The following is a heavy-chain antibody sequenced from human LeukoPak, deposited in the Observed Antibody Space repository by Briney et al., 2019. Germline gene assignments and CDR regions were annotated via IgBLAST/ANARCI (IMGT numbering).Heavy chain of an antibody. Sequence: PSETLSLTCTVSGGSISSSSYYWGWIRQPPGKGLEWIGSIYYSGSTYYNPSLKSRVTISVDTSKNQFSLKLSSVTAADTAVYYCARDIVVVPAARHNWLDPWGQGTLVTVSS. CDR2: IYYSGST. CDR1: GGSISSSSYY. D-gene: IGHD2-2*01. CDR3: ARDIVVVPAARHNWLDP. J-gene: IGHJ5*02. V-gene: IGHV4-39*07.